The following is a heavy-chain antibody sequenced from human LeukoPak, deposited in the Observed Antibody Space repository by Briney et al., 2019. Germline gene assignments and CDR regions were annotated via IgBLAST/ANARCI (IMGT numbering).Heavy chain of an antibody. CDR2: IIPIFGTA. CDR1: GGTFSSYA. CDR3: ARAMYSSSWQTQFDY. Sequence: ASVKVSCKASGGTFSSYAISWVRQAPGQGLEWKGGIIPIFGTANYAQKFQGRVTITADESTSTAYMELSSLRSEDTAVYYCARAMYSSSWQTQFDYWGQGTLVTVSS. D-gene: IGHD6-13*01. V-gene: IGHV1-69*13. J-gene: IGHJ4*02.